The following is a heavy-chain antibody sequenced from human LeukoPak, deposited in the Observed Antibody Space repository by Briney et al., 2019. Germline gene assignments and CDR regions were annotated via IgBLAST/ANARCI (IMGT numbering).Heavy chain of an antibody. D-gene: IGHD6-19*01. J-gene: IGHJ4*02. CDR1: GFTFSSYG. V-gene: IGHV3-33*01. CDR3: ARAGEPVAGTSDFDY. Sequence: EGSLRLSCAAPGFTFSSYGMHWVRQAPGKGLEWVAVIWYDGSNKYYADSVKGRFTISRDNSKNTLYLQMNSLRAEDTAVYYCARAGEPVAGTSDFDYWGQGTLVTVSS. CDR2: IWYDGSNK.